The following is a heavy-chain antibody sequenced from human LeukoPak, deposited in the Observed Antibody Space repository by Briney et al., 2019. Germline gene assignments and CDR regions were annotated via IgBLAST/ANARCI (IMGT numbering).Heavy chain of an antibody. CDR3: AKDGFDYYDSSGYYYFDY. D-gene: IGHD3-22*01. Sequence: GGSLRLSCAAYGFMFSNHAMSWVRQAPGKGLEWVSGISTRGGGIYYADSVKGRFTISRDNSKNTLYLQMKSLRAEDTAVYYCAKDGFDYYDSSGYYYFDYWGQGTLVTVSS. CDR1: GFMFSNHA. CDR2: ISTRGGGI. V-gene: IGHV3-23*01. J-gene: IGHJ4*02.